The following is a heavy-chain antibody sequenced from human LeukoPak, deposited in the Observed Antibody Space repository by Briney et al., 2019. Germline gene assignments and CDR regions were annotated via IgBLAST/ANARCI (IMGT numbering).Heavy chain of an antibody. J-gene: IGHJ4*02. CDR1: GFTFSSYA. V-gene: IGHV3-23*01. D-gene: IGHD3-9*01. CDR3: AKDGILTGYYRYYFDY. Sequence: GGSLRLSCAASGFTFSSYAMSWVRQAPGKGLEWVSAISGSGGSTYYADSVKGRFTISRDNSKNTLYLQMNSLRAEDTAVYYCAKDGILTGYYRYYFDYWGQGTLVTVSS. CDR2: ISGSGGST.